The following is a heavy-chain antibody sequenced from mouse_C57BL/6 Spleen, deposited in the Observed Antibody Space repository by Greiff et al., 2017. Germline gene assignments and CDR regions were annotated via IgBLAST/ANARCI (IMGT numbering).Heavy chain of an antibody. D-gene: IGHD2-3*01. Sequence: QVQLQQPGAELVRPGSSVKLSCKASGYTFTSYWMDWVKQRPGQGLEWIGNIYPSDSETPYNQKFKDKATLTVDKSSSTAYMQLSSLTSEDSAVYYCARRDGYHLDYWGQGTTLTVSS. CDR2: IYPSDSET. J-gene: IGHJ2*01. CDR3: ARRDGYHLDY. CDR1: GYTFTSYW. V-gene: IGHV1-61*01.